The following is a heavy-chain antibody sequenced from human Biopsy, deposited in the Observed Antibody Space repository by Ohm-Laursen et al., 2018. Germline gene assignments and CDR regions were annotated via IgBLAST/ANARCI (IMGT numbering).Heavy chain of an antibody. V-gene: IGHV4-34*08. CDR1: GKTFSDYH. J-gene: IGHJ4*02. D-gene: IGHD2-15*01. Sequence: GTLSLTCAVFGKTFSDYHWSWIRQPPGKGLEWIGQINQAGTTNYNPSLKSRVPISADASKYEFSLRLTSVTAADTAVYLCGNEVHGRDYWGLGAQVTVSS. CDR3: GNEVHGRDY. CDR2: INQAGTT.